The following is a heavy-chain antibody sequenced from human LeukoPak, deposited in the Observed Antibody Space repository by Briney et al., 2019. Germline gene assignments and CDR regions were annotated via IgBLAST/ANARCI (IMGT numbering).Heavy chain of an antibody. D-gene: IGHD1-26*01. CDR2: IYYSGSS. Sequence: SQTLSLTCAVSGDSISSGAYSWNWIRQPPGRGLEWIGYIYYSGSSSYSPSLKSRVTISVDKSKNQFSLKLSSVTAADTAVYYCARGQGATVPQVGKNWFDPWGQGTRVIVSS. J-gene: IGHJ5*02. V-gene: IGHV4-30-4*07. CDR3: ARGQGATVPQVGKNWFDP. CDR1: GDSISSGAYS.